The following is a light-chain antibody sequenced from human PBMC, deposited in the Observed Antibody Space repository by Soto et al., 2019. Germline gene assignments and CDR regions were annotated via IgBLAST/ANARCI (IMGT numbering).Light chain of an antibody. V-gene: IGKV2-30*02. CDR2: KVS. CDR1: QILVHSDGIAY. Sequence: VVMTQSPRSRPATPGRAGSISCRSNQILVHSDGIAYFSWFQQRPGRSPRRLIYKVSNRDSGVSARFSGSGSGTDFALKISRVEAEDVGVYYCMQGTHWPITFGQGTRLEIK. CDR3: MQGTHWPIT. J-gene: IGKJ5*01.